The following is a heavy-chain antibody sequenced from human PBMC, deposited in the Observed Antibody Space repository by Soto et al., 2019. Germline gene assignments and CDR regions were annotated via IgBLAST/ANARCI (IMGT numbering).Heavy chain of an antibody. CDR3: AKARHKGYSSSSGWYFDL. CDR1: GFTFDDYA. CDR2: ISWNSGSI. D-gene: IGHD6-6*01. J-gene: IGHJ2*01. V-gene: IGHV3-9*01. Sequence: EVQLVESGGGLVQPGRSLRLSCAASGFTFDDYAMHWVRQAPGKGLEWVSGISWNSGSIGYAVSVKGRFTISRDNAKNSLYLQVNSLRAEDTALYYCAKARHKGYSSSSGWYFDLWGRGTLVTVSS.